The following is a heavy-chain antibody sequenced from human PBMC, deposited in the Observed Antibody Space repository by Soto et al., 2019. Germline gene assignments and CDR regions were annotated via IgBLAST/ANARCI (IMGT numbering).Heavy chain of an antibody. Sequence: QVQLVESGGGVVQPGRSLRLSCAASGFTFSSYGMHWVRQAPGKGLEWVAVISYDGSNKYYADSVKGRFTISRDNSKITQYLQMNSLGAEDTAVYYCAKEEYSIGWYEGLYNLFGRWGQGPLVTVSS. CDR2: ISYDGSNK. V-gene: IGHV3-30*18. J-gene: IGHJ5*02. CDR1: GFTFSSYG. D-gene: IGHD6-19*01. CDR3: AKEEYSIGWYEGLYNLFGR.